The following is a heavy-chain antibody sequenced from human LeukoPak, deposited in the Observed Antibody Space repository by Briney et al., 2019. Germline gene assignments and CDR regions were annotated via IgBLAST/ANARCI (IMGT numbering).Heavy chain of an antibody. V-gene: IGHV1-69*13. J-gene: IGHJ4*02. CDR3: ARVTAHYDFWSGSYFDY. CDR1: GGTFSSYA. D-gene: IGHD3-3*01. Sequence: SVKVSCKASGGTFSSYAISWVRQAPGQGLEWMGGIIPIFGTANYAQKFQGRVTITADESTSTAYMELSSLRSEDTAVYYCARVTAHYDFWSGSYFDYWGQGTLVTVSS. CDR2: IIPIFGTA.